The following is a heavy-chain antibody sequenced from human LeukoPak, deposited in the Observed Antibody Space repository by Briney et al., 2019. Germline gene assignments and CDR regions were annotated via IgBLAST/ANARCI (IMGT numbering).Heavy chain of an antibody. Sequence: PGGSLRLSCVASGFAISSYWMSWVRQAPGKGLVWVARVKYDGTVTTYADFVKGRFTISKDSAKNTLYLQMNSLRAEDTGVYYCVKSDWFDPWGQGTLVTVSS. CDR2: VKYDGTVT. J-gene: IGHJ5*02. CDR3: VKSDWFDP. CDR1: GFAISSYW. V-gene: IGHV3-74*01.